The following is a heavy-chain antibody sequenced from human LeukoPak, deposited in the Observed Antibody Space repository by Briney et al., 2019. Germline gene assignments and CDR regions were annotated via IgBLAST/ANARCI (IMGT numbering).Heavy chain of an antibody. V-gene: IGHV3-48*03. CDR2: ISSSGSII. Sequence: GGSLRLSCAASGFTFSSYEMNWVRQAPGKGLEWVSYISSSGSIIYYADSVKGRFTISRDNAKNSLYLQMNSLRAEDTAVYYCARGYMTTVTPFDYWGQGTLVTVSS. CDR3: ARGYMTTVTPFDY. CDR1: GFTFSSYE. D-gene: IGHD4-17*01. J-gene: IGHJ4*02.